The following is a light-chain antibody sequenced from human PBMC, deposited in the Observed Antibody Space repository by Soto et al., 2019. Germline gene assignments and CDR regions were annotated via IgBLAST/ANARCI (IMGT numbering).Light chain of an antibody. CDR1: QSVSSSF. V-gene: IGKV3-20*01. J-gene: IGKJ1*01. Sequence: EIVLTQSPGTLSLSPGERATLSCRASQSVSSSFLAWYQQKPGQAPRLLIYDASSRATGIPDRFSGSGSGTDCTLTISRLEPEDFAVYYCQQYGSSPPGTFGQGTKVEVK. CDR3: QQYGSSPPGT. CDR2: DAS.